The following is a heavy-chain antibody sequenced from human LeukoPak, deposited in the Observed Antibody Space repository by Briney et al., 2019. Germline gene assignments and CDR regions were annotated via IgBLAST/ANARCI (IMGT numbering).Heavy chain of an antibody. CDR1: GFTFSTYA. V-gene: IGHV3-23*01. J-gene: IGHJ4*02. D-gene: IGHD1-26*01. CDR3: ARGGWELSY. CDR2: ISGSGVST. Sequence: GGSLRLSCTASGFTFSTYAMNWVRQAPGKGLEWVSGISGSGVSTYYADSVKGRLTISRDNSKNTLYLQMNSLRAEDTAVYYCARGGWELSYWGQGTLVTVSS.